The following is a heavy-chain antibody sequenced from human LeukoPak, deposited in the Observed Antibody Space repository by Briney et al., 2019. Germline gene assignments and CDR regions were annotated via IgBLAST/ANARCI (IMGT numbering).Heavy chain of an antibody. Sequence: GRSLRLSCAASGFTFSSYAMSWVRQAPGKGLEWVSAISGSGGSTYYADSVKGRFTISRDNPKNTLYLQMNSLRAEDTAVYYCAKAAKDPLSGSYAGYWGQGTLVTVSS. CDR1: GFTFSSYA. CDR2: ISGSGGST. D-gene: IGHD1-26*01. V-gene: IGHV3-23*01. CDR3: AKAAKDPLSGSYAGY. J-gene: IGHJ4*02.